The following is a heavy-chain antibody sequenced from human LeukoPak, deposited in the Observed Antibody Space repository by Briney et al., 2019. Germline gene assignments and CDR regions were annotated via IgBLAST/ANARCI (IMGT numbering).Heavy chain of an antibody. CDR1: GFIFSDYS. J-gene: IGHJ6*02. CDR2: VGIDSGNT. CDR3: ARAGYDSFYYYYGMDV. D-gene: IGHD5-12*01. V-gene: IGHV3-11*05. Sequence: PGGSLRLSCAASGFIFSDYSMNWVRQAPGKGLEWISYVGIDSGNTKYADSVKGRFTISGDNAKKSLYLQMNSLRAEDTAVYYCARAGYDSFYYYYGMDVWGQGTTVTVSS.